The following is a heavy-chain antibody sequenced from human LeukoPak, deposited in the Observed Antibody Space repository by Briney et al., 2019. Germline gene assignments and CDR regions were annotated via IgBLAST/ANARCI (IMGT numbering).Heavy chain of an antibody. V-gene: IGHV3-30*03. J-gene: IGHJ6*02. CDR1: GFTFSSYG. Sequence: GGSLRLSCAASGFTFSSYGMHWVRQAPGKGLEWVAVISYDGSNKYYADSVKGRFTISRDNSKNTLYLQMNSLRAEDTAVYYCAREMRPSIAAAGTTPTWYYGMDVWGQGTTVTVSS. D-gene: IGHD6-13*01. CDR2: ISYDGSNK. CDR3: AREMRPSIAAAGTTPTWYYGMDV.